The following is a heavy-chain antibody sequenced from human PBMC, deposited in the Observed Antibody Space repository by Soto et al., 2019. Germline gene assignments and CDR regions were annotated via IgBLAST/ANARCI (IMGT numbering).Heavy chain of an antibody. CDR3: ARGDSTHYYGSGSPDY. CDR2: INPSGGST. J-gene: IGHJ4*02. Sequence: ASVKVSCKASGYTFTTYYMHWVRQAPGQGLEWMGIINPSGGSTSYAQQFQGRVTMTTDTSTSTVYMELSSLRSEDTAVYYCARGDSTHYYGSGSPDYWSQGTLVTVSS. V-gene: IGHV1-46*01. D-gene: IGHD3-10*01. CDR1: GYTFTTYY.